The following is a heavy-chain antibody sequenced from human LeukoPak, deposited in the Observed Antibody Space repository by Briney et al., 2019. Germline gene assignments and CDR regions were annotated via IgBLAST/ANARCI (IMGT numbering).Heavy chain of an antibody. CDR3: AKDRAYPNDVFDV. CDR1: GFTFSSYG. D-gene: IGHD2-21*01. CDR2: ISGSVIST. Sequence: GGTLRLSCAASGFTFSSYGMSWVRQAPGKGLEWVSGISGSVISTYYADSVKGRFTISRDNSKNTLYLQMNSLRAEDTAVYYCAKDRAYPNDVFDVWGQGTMVTVS. V-gene: IGHV3-23*01. J-gene: IGHJ3*01.